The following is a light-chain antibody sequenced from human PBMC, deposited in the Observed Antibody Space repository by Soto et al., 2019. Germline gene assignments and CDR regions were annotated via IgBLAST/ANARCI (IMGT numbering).Light chain of an antibody. V-gene: IGKV3D-15*01. Sequence: IVMTQSPATLSVSPGEGVTLSCRASENVGTNLAWYQQKPGQAPRLLIYGSSTRATGIPATFSGSGSGTAFTLNISSLQSEDSAIYYCQQYNNWGLSFGGGTKVEIK. CDR3: QQYNNWGLS. CDR1: ENVGTN. CDR2: GSS. J-gene: IGKJ4*01.